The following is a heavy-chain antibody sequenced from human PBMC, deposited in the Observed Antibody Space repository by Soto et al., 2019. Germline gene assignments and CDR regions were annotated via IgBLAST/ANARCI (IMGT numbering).Heavy chain of an antibody. V-gene: IGHV3-23*01. CDR1: GFTFSSYS. CDR2: FRAGGDDGTT. D-gene: IGHD3-10*01. J-gene: IGHJ4*02. CDR3: EKKVNSGSGSQYFDY. Sequence: PXGCLIRACIASGFTFSSYSMSWVRQAPGKGLEWVSGFRAGGDDGTTYYADSVKGRFTISRDNSKNTLFLQMNSLRAKDTAIYYCEKKVNSGSGSQYFDYFGQGTLVTVSS.